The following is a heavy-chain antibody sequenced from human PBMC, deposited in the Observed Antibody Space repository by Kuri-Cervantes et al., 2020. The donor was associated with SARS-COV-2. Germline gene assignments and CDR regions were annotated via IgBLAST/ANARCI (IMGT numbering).Heavy chain of an antibody. CDR2: INQDGSEK. CDR3: ASAFGGAWYYVFDY. J-gene: IGHJ4*02. Sequence: ETLSLTCAASGFTFSSYWMSWVRQAPGKGLEWVASINQDGSEKYYVDSVKGRFTISRDTAKNSLYLQMNSLRAEDTAVYYCASAFGGAWYYVFDYWGQGTLVTVSS. D-gene: IGHD2-21*02. V-gene: IGHV3-7*01. CDR1: GFTFSSYW.